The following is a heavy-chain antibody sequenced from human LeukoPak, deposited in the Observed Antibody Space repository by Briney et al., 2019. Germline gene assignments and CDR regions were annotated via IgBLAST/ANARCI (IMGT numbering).Heavy chain of an antibody. V-gene: IGHV3-23*01. CDR3: AKDVEVFYVLTDFSPYGMDV. D-gene: IGHD2/OR15-2a*01. CDR1: GFTFRNYA. Sequence: GGSLRLSCAASGFTFRNYAMSWVRQAPGKGLEWVSTIGGSGDNAYYADSVKGRFTISRDKSKKTLYLKMSSLRAEDTAIYYCAKDVEVFYVLTDFSPYGMDVWGQGTTVTVSS. CDR2: IGGSGDNA. J-gene: IGHJ6*02.